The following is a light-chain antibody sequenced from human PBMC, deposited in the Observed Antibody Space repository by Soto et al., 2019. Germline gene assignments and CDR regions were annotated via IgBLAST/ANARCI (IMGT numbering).Light chain of an antibody. V-gene: IGKV1-33*01. Sequence: DIQMTQSPSSLSASVGDRVTITCQASQDISNYLNWYQQKPGKAPKLLIYDASNLETGVPSRFSGSGSGTDFSLTITNLQPEDAATYYCQMCDSAHALSFGGGTKVEIK. CDR3: QMCDSAHALS. CDR1: QDISNY. CDR2: DAS. J-gene: IGKJ4*01.